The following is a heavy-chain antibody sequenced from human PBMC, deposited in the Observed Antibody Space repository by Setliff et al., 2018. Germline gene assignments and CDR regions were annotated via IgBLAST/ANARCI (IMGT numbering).Heavy chain of an antibody. CDR2: INHSGST. J-gene: IGHJ1*01. CDR3: ARVDFTMLQGVLGQ. D-gene: IGHD3-10*01. Sequence: SETLSLTCTVYGGSFSDYYWGWIRQPPGKGLEWIAEINHSGSTNYNPSLKSRVTISVDTSRNQFSLKLSSVTAADTAVYYCARVDFTMLQGVLGQWGQGTLVTVSS. V-gene: IGHV4-34*01. CDR1: GGSFSDYY.